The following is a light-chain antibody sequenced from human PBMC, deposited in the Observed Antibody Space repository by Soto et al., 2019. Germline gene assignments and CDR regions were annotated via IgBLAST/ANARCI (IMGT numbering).Light chain of an antibody. V-gene: IGLV1-44*01. CDR1: SSNIGTNT. CDR3: ATWDDSLNGVV. Sequence: QSVLTQPPSASGTPGQRVSISCSGGSSNIGTNTVNWYQHLPGTAPKLPIFSNDERPSGVPDRFSGSKSGTSASLAISGLQSDDEADYYCATWDDSLNGVVFGGGTKVTVL. J-gene: IGLJ2*01. CDR2: SND.